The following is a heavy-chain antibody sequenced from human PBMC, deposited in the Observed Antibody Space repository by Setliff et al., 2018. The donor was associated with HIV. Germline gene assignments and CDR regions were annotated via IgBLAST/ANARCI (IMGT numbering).Heavy chain of an antibody. J-gene: IGHJ4*02. D-gene: IGHD3-3*01. V-gene: IGHV5-51*01. CDR3: AKNRGGGASGYYTPADS. Sequence: GESLKISCKASGYSFTSYYIGWVRQMPGKDLEWMGIIYPGDSETKYSPSFQGQVTISADKSINTAYLQWSSLTASDSAMYFCAKNRGGGASGYYTPADSWGQGTLVT. CDR1: GYSFTSYY. CDR2: IYPGDSET.